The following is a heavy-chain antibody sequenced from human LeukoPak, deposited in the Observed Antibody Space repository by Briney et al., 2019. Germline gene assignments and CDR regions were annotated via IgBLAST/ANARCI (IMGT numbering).Heavy chain of an antibody. V-gene: IGHV1-46*01. CDR1: GYTFTSYD. D-gene: IGHD6-13*01. CDR3: ARDPLGRAAPLDY. CDR2: INPSGGST. J-gene: IGHJ4*02. Sequence: ASVKVSCKASGYTFTSYDINWVRQAPGQGLEWMGIINPSGGSTSYAQKFQGRVTMTRDTSTSTVYMELSSLRSEDTAVYYCARDPLGRAAPLDYWGQGTLVTVSS.